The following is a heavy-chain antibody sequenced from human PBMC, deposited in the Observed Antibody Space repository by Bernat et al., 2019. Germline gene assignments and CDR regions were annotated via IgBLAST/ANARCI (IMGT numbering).Heavy chain of an antibody. CDR3: ARQSRTWDPWLDP. CDR1: GVSLSSSTSYY. D-gene: IGHD1-26*01. V-gene: IGHV4-39*01. Sequence: QLQLQESGPGLVKPSETLSLTCTVSGVSLSSSTSYYWGWIRQPPGKGLEWIGNIYYTGSTFYNPSLKSRVTISLDTSKNQFALKLSFVTAGDTAVFYCARQSRTWDPWLDPWGQGTLVTVSS. CDR2: IYYTGST. J-gene: IGHJ5*02.